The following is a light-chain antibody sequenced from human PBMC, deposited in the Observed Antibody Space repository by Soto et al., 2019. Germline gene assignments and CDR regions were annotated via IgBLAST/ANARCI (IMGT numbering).Light chain of an antibody. CDR1: QSLLHITGETF. CDR3: MQSTQLPPT. J-gene: IGKJ5*01. Sequence: DVVMNQTPLSLSVAPGQPASISCKSSQSLLHITGETFLFWYLQNPGQSPQLLIYEVSTRVSGVPDRFSGSGSGTDFTLEISRVETDDVGIYYCMQSTQLPPTFGQGTRLGIE. V-gene: IGKV2D-29*02. CDR2: EVS.